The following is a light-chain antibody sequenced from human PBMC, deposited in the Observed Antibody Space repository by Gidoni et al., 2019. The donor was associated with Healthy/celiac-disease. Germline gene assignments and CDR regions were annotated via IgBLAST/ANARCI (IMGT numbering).Light chain of an antibody. CDR3: QQYNNWPPFT. V-gene: IGKV3-15*01. Sequence: EIVMTQSPATLSVSPGERATLSCRASQSVSRNLAWYQQKPGQAPRLLIYGASTRATGIPARFSGSGSVTEFTLTISSLQSEDFAVYYCQQYNNWPPFTFGPGTKVDIK. J-gene: IGKJ3*01. CDR1: QSVSRN. CDR2: GAS.